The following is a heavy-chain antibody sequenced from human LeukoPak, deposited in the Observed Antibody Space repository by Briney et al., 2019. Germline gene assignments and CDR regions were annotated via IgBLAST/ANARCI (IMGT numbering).Heavy chain of an antibody. D-gene: IGHD3-22*01. Sequence: GGSLRLSCAASGFTFSSYWMTWVRQAPGKGLEWVANIKQDGSEKYYVDSVKCRFTISRDNAKNSLYLQMNGLRAEDTAVYYCARARDFYDSSGYYVYFDYWGQGSLVTVSS. CDR3: ARARDFYDSSGYYVYFDY. V-gene: IGHV3-7*01. CDR1: GFTFSSYW. CDR2: IKQDGSEK. J-gene: IGHJ4*02.